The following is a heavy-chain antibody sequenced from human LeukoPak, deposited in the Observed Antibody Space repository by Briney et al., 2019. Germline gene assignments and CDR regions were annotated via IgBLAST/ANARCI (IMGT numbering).Heavy chain of an antibody. V-gene: IGHV1-2*02. CDR3: ARADFYGDWFDP. CDR2: VNPNSGGT. J-gene: IGHJ5*02. D-gene: IGHD4-17*01. Sequence: ASVKVSCKASGYTFTGYYMHWVRQAPGQGLEWMGWVNPNSGGTNYAQKFQGRVTMTRVTSISTAYMELSRLRSDDTAVYYCARADFYGDWFDPWGQGTLVTVSS. CDR1: GYTFTGYY.